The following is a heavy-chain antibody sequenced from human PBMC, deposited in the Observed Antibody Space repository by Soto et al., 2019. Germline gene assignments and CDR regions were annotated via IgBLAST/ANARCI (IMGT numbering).Heavy chain of an antibody. Sequence: GGSLRLSCAASGFTFSSYAMSWVRQAPGKGLEWVSAISGSGGSTYYADSVKGRFTISRDNSKNTQYLQMNSLRAEDTAVYYCAKDLVAVAGTFDAFDIWGQGTMVTVSS. CDR2: ISGSGGST. V-gene: IGHV3-23*01. CDR1: GFTFSSYA. CDR3: AKDLVAVAGTFDAFDI. D-gene: IGHD6-19*01. J-gene: IGHJ3*02.